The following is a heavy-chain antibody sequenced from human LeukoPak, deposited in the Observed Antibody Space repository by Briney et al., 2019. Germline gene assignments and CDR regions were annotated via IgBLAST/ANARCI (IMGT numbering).Heavy chain of an antibody. V-gene: IGHV3-73*01. D-gene: IGHD3-10*01. CDR1: GFTFGGSA. Sequence: PGGSLKLSCAASGFTFGGSAIHWVRQASGKGLEWIGRIRSKANSYATSYAASVKDRFTISRDDSKNTAYLQMNSLKTEDTAVYYCTRLSATSWGQGTLVTVSS. CDR3: TRLSATS. CDR2: IRSKANSYAT. J-gene: IGHJ4*02.